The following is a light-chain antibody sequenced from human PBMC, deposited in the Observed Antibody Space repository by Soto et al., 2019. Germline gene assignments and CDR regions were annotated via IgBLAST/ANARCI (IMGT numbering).Light chain of an antibody. Sequence: QSVLTQPPSVSGAPGQRVTISCTGSSSNIGAGYDVHWYQQLPGTAPKLLIYGNSNRPSGVPDRFSGSKSGTSASLAITGLQGEEEADYYCQSYDSSLPGVFGGGTKVTVL. CDR3: QSYDSSLPGV. CDR2: GNS. CDR1: SSNIGAGYD. V-gene: IGLV1-40*01. J-gene: IGLJ3*02.